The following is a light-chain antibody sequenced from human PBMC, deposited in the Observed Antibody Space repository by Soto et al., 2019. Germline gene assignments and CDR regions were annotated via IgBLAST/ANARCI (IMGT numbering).Light chain of an antibody. J-gene: IGLJ2*01. CDR3: SSYTSSSTVV. CDR2: EVS. V-gene: IGLV2-14*01. CDR1: SSDVGGYNY. Sequence: QSALTQPASVSGSPGQSITISCTGTSSDVGGYNYVSWYQQHTGKAPKFMIYEVSNRPSGVSNRFSGSKSGNTASLTISGLQAEDEADYYCSSYTSSSTVVFGGGTKLTVL.